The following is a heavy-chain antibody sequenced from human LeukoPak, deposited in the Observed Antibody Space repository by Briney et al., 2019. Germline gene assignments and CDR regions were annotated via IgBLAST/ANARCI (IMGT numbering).Heavy chain of an antibody. J-gene: IGHJ4*02. Sequence: SGGSLRLSCAASGFTFSIHGMNWVRQAPGKGLEWVSGISPGADITYYAESVKGRFTISRDNSKNTLYLQMNSLRAEDTAVYYCAKTADIVATIMAPDYWGQGTLVTVSS. CDR1: GFTFSIHG. D-gene: IGHD5-12*01. V-gene: IGHV3-23*01. CDR2: ISPGADIT. CDR3: AKTADIVATIMAPDY.